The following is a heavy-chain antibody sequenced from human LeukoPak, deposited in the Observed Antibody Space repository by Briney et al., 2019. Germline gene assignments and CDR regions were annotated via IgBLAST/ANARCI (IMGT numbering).Heavy chain of an antibody. Sequence: SVKVSCKASGGTFSSYAISWVRQAPGQGLEWMGGIIPIFGTANYAQKFQGRATITADESTSTAYMELSSLRSEDTAVYYCARSGGQKGENWFDPWGQGTQVTVSS. D-gene: IGHD3-16*01. V-gene: IGHV1-69*13. CDR2: IIPIFGTA. J-gene: IGHJ5*02. CDR1: GGTFSSYA. CDR3: ARSGGQKGENWFDP.